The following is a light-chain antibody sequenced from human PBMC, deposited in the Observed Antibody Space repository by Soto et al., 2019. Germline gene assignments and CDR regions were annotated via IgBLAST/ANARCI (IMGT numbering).Light chain of an antibody. CDR1: SSNVGSYDL. CDR2: EVN. Sequence: QSALTQPASVSGSPGQSITISCTGTSSNVGSYDLVSWYQQRPGTAPKLIMFEVNNRPSGVSDRFSGSRSANTASLTISGLQAQDEADYYCSSYSSNNILSYVFGTGTKLTVL. CDR3: SSYSSNNILSYV. J-gene: IGLJ1*01. V-gene: IGLV2-14*02.